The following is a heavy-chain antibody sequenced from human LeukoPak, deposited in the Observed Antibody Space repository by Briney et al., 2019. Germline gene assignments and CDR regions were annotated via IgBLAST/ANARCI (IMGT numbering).Heavy chain of an antibody. CDR2: IYPGDSDT. J-gene: IGHJ3*02. CDR1: GYRFTSYW. CDR3: ARRGFCSGGSCHSHAFDI. D-gene: IGHD2-15*01. Sequence: GESLKISCKGSGYRFTSYWIGWVRQMPGKGLEWMGIIYPGDSDTRYSPSFQGQVTISADKSINTAYLQWSSLKASDTAMYYCARRGFCSGGSCHSHAFDIWGQGTMVTVSS. V-gene: IGHV5-51*01.